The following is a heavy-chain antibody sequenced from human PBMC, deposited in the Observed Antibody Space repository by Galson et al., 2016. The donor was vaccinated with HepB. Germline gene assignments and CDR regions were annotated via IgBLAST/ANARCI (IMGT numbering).Heavy chain of an antibody. Sequence: SLRLSCAASGFIFSNYAMHWVRQAPGKGLEWVGVVSYDGNTKWYAGSVMGRFTISRENSKNTLFLQMSSLRAEDTAVYYCARSQWFGELFYFDSWGQGTLVTVSS. V-gene: IGHV3-30-3*01. CDR2: VSYDGNTK. CDR3: ARSQWFGELFYFDS. J-gene: IGHJ4*02. CDR1: GFIFSNYA. D-gene: IGHD3-10*01.